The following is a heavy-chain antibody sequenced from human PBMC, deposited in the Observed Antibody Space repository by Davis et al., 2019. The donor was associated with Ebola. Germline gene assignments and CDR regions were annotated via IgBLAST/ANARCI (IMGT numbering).Heavy chain of an antibody. CDR2: ISYDGSNK. D-gene: IGHD4-11*01. Sequence: PGGSLRLSCAASGFTFSSYGMHWVRQAPGKGLEWVAVISYDGSNKYYADSVKGRFTISRDNSKNTLYLQMNSLRAEDTAVYYCAREGDYSNPNYYYGMDVWGQGTTVTVSS. CDR3: AREGDYSNPNYYYGMDV. J-gene: IGHJ6*02. V-gene: IGHV3-30*19. CDR1: GFTFSSYG.